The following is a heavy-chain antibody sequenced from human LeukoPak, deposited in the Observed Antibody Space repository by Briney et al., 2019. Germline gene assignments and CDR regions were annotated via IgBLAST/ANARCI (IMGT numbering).Heavy chain of an antibody. CDR3: ARYSYGYYYYYYYGMDV. V-gene: IGHV4-39*07. CDR2: INHSGST. CDR1: GDSISSNTYY. D-gene: IGHD5-18*01. J-gene: IGHJ6*02. Sequence: KPSETLSLTCNVSGDSISSNTYYWGWIRQPPGKGLEWIGEINHSGSTNYNPSLKSRVTISVDTSKNQFSLKLSSMTAADTAVYYCARYSYGYYYYYYYGMDVWGQGTTVTVSS.